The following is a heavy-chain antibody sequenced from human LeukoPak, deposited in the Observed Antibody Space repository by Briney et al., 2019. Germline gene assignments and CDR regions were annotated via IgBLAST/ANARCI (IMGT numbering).Heavy chain of an antibody. CDR1: GFIFSSYG. CDR3: ANRWLSGRYYDFWSGHAFDI. Sequence: PGGSLRLSCAASGFIFSSYGMRWGRRAPGKGLEWVAFIRDGGSNKCHADSVKGRLTITRDNSKNTLYLQMNSLRAEDTAVYYCANRWLSGRYYDFWSGHAFDIWGQGTMVTVSS. J-gene: IGHJ3*02. D-gene: IGHD3-3*01. CDR2: IRDGGSNK. V-gene: IGHV3-30*02.